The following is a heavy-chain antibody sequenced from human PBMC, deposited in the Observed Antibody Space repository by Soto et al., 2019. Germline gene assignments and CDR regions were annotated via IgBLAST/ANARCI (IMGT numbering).Heavy chain of an antibody. D-gene: IGHD3-10*01. CDR2: ISSSSSYI. V-gene: IGHV3-21*01. J-gene: IGHJ4*02. CDR3: ARDVGEYYYGSGSYYNVGY. CDR1: RITFIGYS. Sequence: GGSLRLSCVASRITFIGYSMNWVRQAPGKGLEWVSSISSSSSYIYYADSVKGRFTISRDNAKNSLYLQMNSLRAEDTAVYYCARDVGEYYYGSGSYYNVGYWGQGTLVTVSS.